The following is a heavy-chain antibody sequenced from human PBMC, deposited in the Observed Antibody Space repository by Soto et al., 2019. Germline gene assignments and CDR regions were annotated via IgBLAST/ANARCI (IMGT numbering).Heavy chain of an antibody. CDR1: GYSFTSYW. Sequence: GESLKISCNGSGYSFTSYWIGWVRQMPGKGLEWMGIIYPGDSDTRYSPSFQGQVTISADKSISTAYLQWSSLKASDTAMYYCARLEYSSSYYYYYGMDVWGQGTTVTVSS. J-gene: IGHJ6*02. D-gene: IGHD6-6*01. CDR2: IYPGDSDT. V-gene: IGHV5-51*01. CDR3: ARLEYSSSYYYYYGMDV.